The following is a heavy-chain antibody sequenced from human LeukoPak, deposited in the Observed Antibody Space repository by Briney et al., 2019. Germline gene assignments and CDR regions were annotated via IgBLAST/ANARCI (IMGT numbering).Heavy chain of an antibody. CDR1: GGSISSSSYY. Sequence: SETLSLTCTVSGGSISSSSYYWGWIRQPPGKGLEWIGSIYYSGSTYYNPSLKSRVTISVDTSKNQFSLKLSSVTAADTAVYYCARACQSQDDFWSGYGREYYFDYWGQGTLVTVSS. V-gene: IGHV4-39*07. D-gene: IGHD3-3*01. CDR3: ARACQSQDDFWSGYGREYYFDY. CDR2: IYYSGST. J-gene: IGHJ4*02.